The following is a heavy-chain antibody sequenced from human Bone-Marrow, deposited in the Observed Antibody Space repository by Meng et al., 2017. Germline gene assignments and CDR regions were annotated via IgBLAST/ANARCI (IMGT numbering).Heavy chain of an antibody. Sequence: GESLKISCAASGFTFSNAWMTWVRQAPGKGLEYVSAISSNGGSTYYANSVKGRFTISRDNSKNTLYLQMGSLRAEDMAVYYCASPGEMATILVSGGRRIDYWGQGTQVTVSS. CDR3: ASPGEMATILVSGGRRIDY. CDR1: GFTFSNAW. CDR2: ISSNGGST. D-gene: IGHD5-24*01. V-gene: IGHV3-64*01. J-gene: IGHJ4*02.